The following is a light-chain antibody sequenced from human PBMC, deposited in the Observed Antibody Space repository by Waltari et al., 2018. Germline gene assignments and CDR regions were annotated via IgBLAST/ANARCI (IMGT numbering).Light chain of an antibody. Sequence: SYELSQPPSMSVSPGQTASITCSGAKLGDKYASWYHQKPGQSPVLVIVQDNKRPSGIPERFSGSNAGNTATLTISGTQAMDEADYYCQAWDSSTLVFGGGTKLTVL. J-gene: IGLJ2*01. CDR1: KLGDKY. V-gene: IGLV3-1*01. CDR3: QAWDSSTLV. CDR2: QDN.